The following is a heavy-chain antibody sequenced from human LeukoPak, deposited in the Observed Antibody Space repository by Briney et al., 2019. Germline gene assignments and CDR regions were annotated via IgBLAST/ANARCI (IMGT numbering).Heavy chain of an antibody. J-gene: IGHJ4*02. CDR2: ISSSGSTI. Sequence: GGPLRLSCAASGFTFSSYGMHWVRQAPGKGLEWVSYISSSGSTIYYADSVKGRFTISRDNAKNSLYLQMNSLRAEDTAVYYCARDSSSSWFLIDYWGQGTLVTVSS. CDR3: ARDSSSSWFLIDY. V-gene: IGHV3-48*04. CDR1: GFTFSSYG. D-gene: IGHD6-13*01.